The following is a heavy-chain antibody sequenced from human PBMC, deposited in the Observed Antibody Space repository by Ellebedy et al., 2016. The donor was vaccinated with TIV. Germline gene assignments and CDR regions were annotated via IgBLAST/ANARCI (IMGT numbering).Heavy chain of an antibody. V-gene: IGHV1-69*05. Sequence: AASVKVSCKASGGTFSSYAISWVRQAPGQGLEWMGGIIPIFGTANYAQKFQGRVTLTNDTSTSTFYMEMSSLSSEDTAVYFCARDGDFSSGWYPYDYWGQGTLVTVSS. CDR2: IIPIFGTA. D-gene: IGHD6-19*01. CDR1: GGTFSSYA. CDR3: ARDGDFSSGWYPYDY. J-gene: IGHJ4*02.